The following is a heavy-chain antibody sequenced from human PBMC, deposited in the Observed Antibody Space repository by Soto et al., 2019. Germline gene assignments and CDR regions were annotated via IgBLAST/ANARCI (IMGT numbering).Heavy chain of an antibody. CDR2: IYWDDDK. D-gene: IGHD2-21*02. V-gene: IGHV2-5*02. CDR1: AFSLSTGGVG. Sequence: SGPYAGEPTQTLTLTCTFSAFSLSTGGVGVGWIRQPPGKALEWLALIYWDDDKRYSPSLRSRLTITKDTSKNQVVLTMTNMDPVDTATYYCIQSRCGGDCLQSYASYYYYGMDVWGQGTTVTV. J-gene: IGHJ6*02. CDR3: IQSRCGGDCLQSYASYYYYGMDV.